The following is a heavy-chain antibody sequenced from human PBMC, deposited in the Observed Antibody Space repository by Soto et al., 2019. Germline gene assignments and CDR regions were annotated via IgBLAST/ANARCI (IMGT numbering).Heavy chain of an antibody. V-gene: IGHV3-30*03. D-gene: IGHD3-10*01. CDR3: ARSRSGAVADSFDF. J-gene: IGHJ4*02. CDR1: GFTFSSYG. Sequence: GGSLRLSCAASGFTFSSYGMHWVRQAPGKGLEWVAVISRDGTNKYYVDSVKGRLTISRDNSRNTLYLQMNSLRHEDAAVYYCARSRSGAVADSFDFWGQGTLVTVSS. CDR2: ISRDGTNK.